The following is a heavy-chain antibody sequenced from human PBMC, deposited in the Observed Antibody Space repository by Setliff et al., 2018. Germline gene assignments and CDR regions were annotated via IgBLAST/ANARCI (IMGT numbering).Heavy chain of an antibody. CDR1: GFTFSNYA. D-gene: IGHD6-13*01. J-gene: IGHJ4*02. CDR2: ISYDGSTK. CDR3: ARPLSSSWYVGLDS. V-gene: IGHV3-30*04. Sequence: SCAASGFTFSNYAMHWVRQAPGKGLEWVAVISYDGSTKYYTDSVKGRFTISTDTSKSTLYLQMNSLRTEDTAVYYCARPLSSSWYVGLDSWGQGTLVTVS.